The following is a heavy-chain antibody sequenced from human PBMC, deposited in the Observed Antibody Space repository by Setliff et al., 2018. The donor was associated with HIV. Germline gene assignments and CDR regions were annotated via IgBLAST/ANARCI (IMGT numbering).Heavy chain of an antibody. V-gene: IGHV1-46*01. CDR3: ASSNWQLVADH. Sequence: ASVKVSCKASEYTFTDYYLHWVRQAPGQGPEWMGLINPNGGSTIYAQKFEDRLTVTSDTATTTLYMELRSLRFDDTAMYYCASSNWQLVADHWGQGTPVTVS. CDR1: EYTFTDYY. CDR2: INPNGGST. D-gene: IGHD6-13*01. J-gene: IGHJ5*02.